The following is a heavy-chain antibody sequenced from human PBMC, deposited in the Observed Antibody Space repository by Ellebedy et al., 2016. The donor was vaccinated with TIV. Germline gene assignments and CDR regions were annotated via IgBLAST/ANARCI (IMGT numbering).Heavy chain of an antibody. CDR1: GFTFRSHG. V-gene: IGHV3-30*03. J-gene: IGHJ4*02. CDR3: ARGGSSGSSDY. D-gene: IGHD3-10*01. Sequence: GESLKISCVASGFTFRSHGIYWVRQAPGKGLEWVAVISSDGSNKYYADSVKGRFTISRDNSKNTLYLQMNSLRTDDMAVYYCARGGSSGSSDYWGQGTLDTVSS. CDR2: ISSDGSNK.